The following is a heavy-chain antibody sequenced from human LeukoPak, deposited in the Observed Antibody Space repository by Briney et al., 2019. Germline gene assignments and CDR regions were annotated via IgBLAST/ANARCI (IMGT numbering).Heavy chain of an antibody. CDR1: GGSFSGYY. V-gene: IGHV4-34*01. J-gene: IGHJ5*02. D-gene: IGHD6-19*01. Sequence: SETLSLTCAVYGGSFSGYYWSWIRQPPGKGLEGIGEINHSGSTNYNPSLKSRVTISVDTSKNQFSLKLSSVTAADTAVYYCARVVAARRWFDPWGQGTLVTVSS. CDR3: ARVVAARRWFDP. CDR2: INHSGST.